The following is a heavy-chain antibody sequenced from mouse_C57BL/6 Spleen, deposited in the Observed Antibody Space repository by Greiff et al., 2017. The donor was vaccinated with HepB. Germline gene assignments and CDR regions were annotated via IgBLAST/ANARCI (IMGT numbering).Heavy chain of an antibody. J-gene: IGHJ4*01. Sequence: EVKLEESGGGLVQPKGSLKLSCAASGFSFNTYAMNWVRQAPGKGLEWVARIRSKSNKYATYYADSVKDRFTISRDDSESMLYLQMNNLKTEDTAMYYCVRHDRYYGSDAMDYWGQGTSVTVSS. CDR1: GFSFNTYA. D-gene: IGHD1-1*01. CDR3: VRHDRYYGSDAMDY. CDR2: IRSKSNKYAT. V-gene: IGHV10-1*01.